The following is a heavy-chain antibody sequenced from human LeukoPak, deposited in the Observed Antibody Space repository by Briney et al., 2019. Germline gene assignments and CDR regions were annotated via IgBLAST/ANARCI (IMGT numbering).Heavy chain of an antibody. Sequence: ASVKVSCKASGYTFTSYDINWVRQATGQELEWMGWMNPNSGNTGYAQKFQGRVTMTRNTSISTAYMELSSLRSEDTAVYYCARALRYHLRGGFDPWGQGTLVTVSS. CDR3: ARALRYHLRGGFDP. V-gene: IGHV1-8*01. CDR2: MNPNSGNT. CDR1: GYTFTSYD. D-gene: IGHD1-14*01. J-gene: IGHJ5*02.